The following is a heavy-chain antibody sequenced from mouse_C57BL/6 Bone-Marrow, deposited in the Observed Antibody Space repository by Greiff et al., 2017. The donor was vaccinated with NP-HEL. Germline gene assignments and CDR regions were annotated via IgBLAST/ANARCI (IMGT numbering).Heavy chain of an antibody. CDR2: INYGGSST. V-gene: IGHV5-16*01. D-gene: IGHD2-4*01. J-gene: IGHJ4*01. Sequence: EVKLVESEGGLVQPGSSMKLSCTASGFTFSDYSMAWVRQVPEKGLEWVANINYGGSSTYYLDSLKSRFIISRDNAKNILYLQMSSLKSEDTATYYCAREGGLRRRTYAMDYWGQGTAVTVSS. CDR1: GFTFSDYS. CDR3: AREGGLRRRTYAMDY.